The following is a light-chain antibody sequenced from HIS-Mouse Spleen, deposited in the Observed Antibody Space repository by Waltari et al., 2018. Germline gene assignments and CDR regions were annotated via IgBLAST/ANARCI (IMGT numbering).Light chain of an antibody. CDR3: SSYTSSSTRV. J-gene: IGLJ3*02. Sequence: QSALTQPASVSGSPGPSITISCTGTSSDVGGYNYVSWDQQHPGKAPKLMIYDVSNRPSGVSNRFSGSKSGNTASLTISGLQAEDEADYYCSSYTSSSTRVFGGGTKLTVL. CDR1: SSDVGGYNY. CDR2: DVS. V-gene: IGLV2-14*03.